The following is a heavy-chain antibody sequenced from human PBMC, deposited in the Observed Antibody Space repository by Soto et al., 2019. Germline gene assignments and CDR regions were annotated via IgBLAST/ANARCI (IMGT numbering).Heavy chain of an antibody. CDR3: ARDRQSEIVAMLASNGMDV. J-gene: IGHJ6*02. CDR2: IYDSETT. CDR1: GGSINSDDSY. V-gene: IGHV4-30-4*01. D-gene: IGHD5-12*01. Sequence: PSETLSLPCTVSGGSINSDDSYWSWLRQPPGRGLEWIGYIYDSETTYYNPSLKSRVTISVATSKNQFSLKLNSVTAADTAVYYCARDRQSEIVAMLASNGMDVWGQGTTVTVSS.